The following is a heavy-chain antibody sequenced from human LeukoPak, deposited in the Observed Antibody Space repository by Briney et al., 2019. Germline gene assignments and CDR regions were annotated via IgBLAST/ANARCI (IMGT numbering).Heavy chain of an antibody. CDR2: ISWNSGSI. V-gene: IGHV3-9*01. Sequence: PGGSLRLSCAASGFTFDDYAMHWVRQAPGKGLEWVSGISWNSGSIGYADSVKGRFTISRDNAKSSLYLQMNSLRAEDTALYYCAKDIAHYCSGGSRYHDWGQGTLVTVSS. CDR3: AKDIAHYCSGGSRYHD. J-gene: IGHJ4*02. D-gene: IGHD2-15*01. CDR1: GFTFDDYA.